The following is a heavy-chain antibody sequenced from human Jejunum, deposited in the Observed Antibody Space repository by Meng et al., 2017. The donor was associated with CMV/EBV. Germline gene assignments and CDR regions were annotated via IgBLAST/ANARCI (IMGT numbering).Heavy chain of an antibody. V-gene: IGHV3-23*03. Sequence: SGFIFSTYARSWVRQAPGKGLEWVSVIYSGGSTTYYADSVKGRFTISRDNSKNTLYLQMSSLRAEDTAVYYCAKDVGYYDFWSGFDPWGQGTLVTVSS. CDR3: AKDVGYYDFWSGFDP. D-gene: IGHD3-3*01. CDR2: IYSGGSTT. J-gene: IGHJ5*02. CDR1: GFIFSTYA.